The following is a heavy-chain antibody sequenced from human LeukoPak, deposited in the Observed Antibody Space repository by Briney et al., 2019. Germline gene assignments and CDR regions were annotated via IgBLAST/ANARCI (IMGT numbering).Heavy chain of an antibody. CDR2: INHSGST. J-gene: IGHJ4*02. CDR1: GGSFSGYD. V-gene: IGHV4-34*01. CDR3: ATSYYYGSGSYNQFDY. Sequence: SETLSLTCAVYGGSFSGYDWSWIRQPPGGGLEGIGEINHSGSTNYSPSLSSRVTISVDTSKKQFSLKLSSVTAADTAVYYCATSYYYGSGSYNQFDYWGQGPLVPVPS. D-gene: IGHD3-10*01.